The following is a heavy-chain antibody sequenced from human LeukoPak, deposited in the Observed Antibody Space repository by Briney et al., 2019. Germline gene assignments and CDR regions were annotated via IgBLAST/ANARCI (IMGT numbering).Heavy chain of an antibody. CDR2: ITNGGSTI. V-gene: IGHV3-11*01. CDR1: GFTFDDYA. J-gene: IGHJ6*02. CDR3: ARSIGLTGGGVDV. D-gene: IGHD3-9*01. Sequence: GGSLRLSCAASGFTFDDYAMHWVRQAPGKGLGWVSYITNGGSTIHHADSVKGRFTISRDNAKKTLYLQMNSLRAEDTAVYYCARSIGLTGGGVDVWGQGTTVTVSS.